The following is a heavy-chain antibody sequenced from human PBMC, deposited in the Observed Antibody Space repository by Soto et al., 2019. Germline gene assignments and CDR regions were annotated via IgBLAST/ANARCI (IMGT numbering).Heavy chain of an antibody. V-gene: IGHV1-18*01. Sequence: ASVKVSCKASGYTFTNYGISWVRRAPGQGLEWMGWISGYNGNTNYAQNLQGRVIMTTDTSTSTANMELRSLRSDDTAVYYCARGGSGSYDPDGMDVWGQGTTVTVSS. CDR3: ARGGSGSYDPDGMDV. CDR1: GYTFTNYG. CDR2: ISGYNGNT. J-gene: IGHJ6*02. D-gene: IGHD3-10*01.